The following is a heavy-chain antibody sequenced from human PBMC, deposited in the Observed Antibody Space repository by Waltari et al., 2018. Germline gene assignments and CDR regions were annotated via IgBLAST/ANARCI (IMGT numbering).Heavy chain of an antibody. CDR1: GFNFSSYA. J-gene: IGHJ3*02. CDR2: ISGSGGST. D-gene: IGHD3-10*01. CDR3: AKDLSRMTMVRGVIIGDAFDI. V-gene: IGHV3-23*01. Sequence: EVQLLVSGGGLVQPGGSLRLSCAASGFNFSSYAMRWVRQAPGNGLAWVSAISGSGGSTYYADSVKGRFTISRDNSKNTLYLQMNSLRAEDTAVYYCAKDLSRMTMVRGVIIGDAFDIWGQGTMVTVSS.